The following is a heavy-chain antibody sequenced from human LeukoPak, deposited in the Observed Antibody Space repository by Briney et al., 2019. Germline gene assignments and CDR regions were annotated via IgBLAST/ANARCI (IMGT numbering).Heavy chain of an antibody. V-gene: IGHV3-15*01. CDR3: TRRHDYGDYLNWFDP. Sequence: GGSLRLSCAASEFTFSNAWMSWVRQAPGKGLEWVCRIKSKTDGGTTDYAAPVKGRFTISRDDSKNTLYLQMNSLKTEDTAVYYCTRRHDYGDYLNWFDPWGQGTLVTVSS. CDR2: IKSKTDGGTT. J-gene: IGHJ5*02. D-gene: IGHD4-17*01. CDR1: EFTFSNAW.